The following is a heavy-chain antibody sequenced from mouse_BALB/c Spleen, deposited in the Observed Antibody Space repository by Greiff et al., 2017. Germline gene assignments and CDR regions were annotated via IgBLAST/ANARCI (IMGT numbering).Heavy chain of an antibody. Sequence: QVQLQQSGAELMKPGASVKISCKATGYTFSSYWIEWVKQRPGNGLEWIGEILPGSGSTNYNEKFKGKATFTADTSSNTAYMQLSSLTSEDSAVYYCARRGNSYYFDYWGQGTTLTVSS. J-gene: IGHJ2*01. CDR1: GYTFSSYW. CDR3: ARRGNSYYFDY. V-gene: IGHV1-9*01. D-gene: IGHD2-1*01. CDR2: ILPGSGST.